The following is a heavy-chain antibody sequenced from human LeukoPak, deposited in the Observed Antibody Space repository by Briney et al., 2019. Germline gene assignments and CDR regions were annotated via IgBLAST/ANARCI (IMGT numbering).Heavy chain of an antibody. CDR2: ISWDGGSI. D-gene: IGHD3-9*01. V-gene: IGHV3-43*01. Sequence: QTGGSLRLSCAASGFTFDDYTMHWVRQAPGKGLEWVSLISWDGGSIGYADSVKGRSTISRDNVKNSLYLQMNSLRAEDTALYYCAKTGYLHAFDIWGQGTMVTVSS. CDR1: GFTFDDYT. CDR3: AKTGYLHAFDI. J-gene: IGHJ3*02.